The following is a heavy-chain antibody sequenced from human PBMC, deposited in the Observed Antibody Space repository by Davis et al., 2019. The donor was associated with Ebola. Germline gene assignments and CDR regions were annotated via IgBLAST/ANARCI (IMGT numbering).Heavy chain of an antibody. CDR2: ISSTSGYI. CDR3: ASRLKAAGGMDV. Sequence: PGGSLRLSCSSSGFTFTNSTITWVRQAQGRGLEWVSSISSTSGYIHYADSVKGRFTISRDNAKKSLYLQMNSLRVDDTAVYYCASRLKAAGGMDVWGQGTTVTVSS. CDR1: GFTFTNST. J-gene: IGHJ6*02. D-gene: IGHD2-15*01. V-gene: IGHV3-21*01.